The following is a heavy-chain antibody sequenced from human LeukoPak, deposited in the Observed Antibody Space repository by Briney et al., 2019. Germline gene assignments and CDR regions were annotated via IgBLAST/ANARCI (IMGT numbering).Heavy chain of an antibody. Sequence: GGSLRLSCAASGFTFSSYSMNWVRQAPGKGLEWVSYISSSSSTIYYADSVKGRFTISRDNAKNSLYLQMNSLRAEDTAVYYCARQLEAPAATVDYWGQGTLVTVSS. CDR1: GFTFSSYS. D-gene: IGHD2-2*01. CDR2: ISSSSSTI. J-gene: IGHJ4*02. V-gene: IGHV3-48*01. CDR3: ARQLEAPAATVDY.